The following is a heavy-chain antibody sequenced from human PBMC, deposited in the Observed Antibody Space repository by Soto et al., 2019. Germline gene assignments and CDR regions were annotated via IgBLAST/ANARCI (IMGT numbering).Heavy chain of an antibody. CDR3: ATHYSSSSLSDYYYYGMDV. Sequence: GGSLRLSCAASGFTVSSNYMSWVRQAPGKGLEWVSVIYSGGSKYYADSVKGRFTIPRDNSKNTRYLQMNSLRAEDTAVYYCATHYSSSSLSDYYYYGMDVWGQGTTVTVSS. CDR2: IYSGGSK. CDR1: GFTVSSNY. D-gene: IGHD6-6*01. J-gene: IGHJ6*02. V-gene: IGHV3-53*01.